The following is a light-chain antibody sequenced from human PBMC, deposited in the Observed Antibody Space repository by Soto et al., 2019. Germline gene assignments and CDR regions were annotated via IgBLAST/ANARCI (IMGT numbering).Light chain of an antibody. Sequence: DLRMTQSPSSLSASVGDRVTITCQASQDISNYLNWYQQKPGKAPKLLIYDASNLETGVPSRFSGSGSGTDFTFTISSLQPEDIATYYCQQYDNLPTFGQGTKVEIK. CDR1: QDISNY. CDR2: DAS. CDR3: QQYDNLPT. V-gene: IGKV1-33*01. J-gene: IGKJ1*01.